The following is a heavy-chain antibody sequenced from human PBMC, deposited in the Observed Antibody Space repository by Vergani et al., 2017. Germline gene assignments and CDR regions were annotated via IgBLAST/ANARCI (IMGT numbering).Heavy chain of an antibody. Sequence: QVQLQQWGAGLLKPSETLSLTCAVYDGSFSGFSWSWIRQSPGKGLEWIGEIDHNGGTTYNPSLRSRVTISIDTSKNQFSVNLTSVTAADTAIYFCARARIYPTPFDSWGQGTLVAVSS. CDR3: ARARIYPTPFDS. D-gene: IGHD2/OR15-2a*01. CDR1: DGSFSGFS. CDR2: IDHNGGT. J-gene: IGHJ4*02. V-gene: IGHV4-34*02.